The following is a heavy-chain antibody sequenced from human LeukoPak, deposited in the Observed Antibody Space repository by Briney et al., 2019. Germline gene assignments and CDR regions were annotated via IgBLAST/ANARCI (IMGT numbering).Heavy chain of an antibody. Sequence: GGSLRLSCAASGFTFSSFDMSWVRQAPGKGLEWVSVISGSGGFTYFADSVKGRFTISRDNSKNTLYLQMNSLRAEDTAVYYCAKGGYSSSWNYNDVFDIWGQGTMVTVSS. D-gene: IGHD6-13*01. J-gene: IGHJ3*02. V-gene: IGHV3-23*01. CDR3: AKGGYSSSWNYNDVFDI. CDR1: GFTFSSFD. CDR2: ISGSGGFT.